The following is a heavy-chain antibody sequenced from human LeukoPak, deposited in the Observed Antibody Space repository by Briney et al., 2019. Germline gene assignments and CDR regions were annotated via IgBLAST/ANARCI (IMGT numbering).Heavy chain of an antibody. CDR2: ITADGYET. CDR3: ARELITMVRGVIISRDAFDI. V-gene: IGHV3-21*01. D-gene: IGHD3-10*01. Sequence: GGSLRLSCAASGFTFSSYSMNWVRQAPGKGLEWVSQITADGYETTYADSVKGRFTISRDNAKNSLYLQMNSLRAEDTAVYYCARELITMVRGVIISRDAFDIWGQGTMVTVSS. CDR1: GFTFSSYS. J-gene: IGHJ3*02.